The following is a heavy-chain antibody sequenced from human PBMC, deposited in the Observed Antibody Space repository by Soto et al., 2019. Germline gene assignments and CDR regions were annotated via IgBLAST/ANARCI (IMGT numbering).Heavy chain of an antibody. Sequence: PGESLKISCQGSGDSFTSYWITWVRQMPGKGLEWTGRIDLSDSYTHYSPSFQGHVTISVDKSISTAYLQWNSLTASDTAMYYCARLPSGSNWYIRPFDPWGQGTLVTVSS. CDR1: GDSFTSYW. CDR2: IDLSDSYT. D-gene: IGHD6-13*01. CDR3: ARLPSGSNWYIRPFDP. V-gene: IGHV5-10-1*01. J-gene: IGHJ5*02.